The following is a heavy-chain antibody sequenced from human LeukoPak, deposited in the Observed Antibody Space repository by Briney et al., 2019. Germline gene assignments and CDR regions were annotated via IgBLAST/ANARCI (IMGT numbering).Heavy chain of an antibody. CDR3: ARGPSWYFDY. CDR2: ILHNRTT. Sequence: SETLSLTCTVSGGSVNNYFWSWTRQPTGKTLEWIGYILHNRTTKFNPSLKSRVVMSVDKSKNQISLRLSSVTATDTAVYYCARGPSWYFDYWGQGTLVTVSS. CDR1: GGSVNNYF. J-gene: IGHJ4*02. D-gene: IGHD2-15*01. V-gene: IGHV4-59*08.